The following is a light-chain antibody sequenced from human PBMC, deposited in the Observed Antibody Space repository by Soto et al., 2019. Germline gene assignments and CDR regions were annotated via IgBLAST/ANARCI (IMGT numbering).Light chain of an antibody. CDR3: QQTNSILPLT. Sequence: DIQMTQSPSSVSASVGDRVTITCRASQDIASWLAWYQQKPGKAPRLLIHAASTLHRGVPSRFGGSGSETHFTLTISSLQPEDFATYFCQQTNSILPLTFGGGTKVDIK. V-gene: IGKV1-12*01. CDR2: AAS. J-gene: IGKJ4*01. CDR1: QDIASW.